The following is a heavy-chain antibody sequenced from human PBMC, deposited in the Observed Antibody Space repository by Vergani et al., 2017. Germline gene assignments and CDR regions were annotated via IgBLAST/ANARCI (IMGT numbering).Heavy chain of an antibody. D-gene: IGHD4-17*01. CDR1: GGSISSSSYY. CDR3: ERLQGYGDYPWYFDY. V-gene: IGHV4-39*01. CDR2: IYYSGST. Sequence: QLQLQESGPGLVKPSETLSLTCTVSGGSISSSSYYWGWIRQPPGKGLEWIGSIYYSGSTYYNPSLKSRVTISVDTSKNQFSLKLSSVTAADTAVYYCERLQGYGDYPWYFDYWGQGTLVTVSS. J-gene: IGHJ4*02.